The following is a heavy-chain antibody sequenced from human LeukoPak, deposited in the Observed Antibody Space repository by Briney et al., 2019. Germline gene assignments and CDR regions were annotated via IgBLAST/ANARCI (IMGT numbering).Heavy chain of an antibody. CDR1: QFTFSNYV. CDR3: AKRGSGLYFDY. Sequence: GGPLRLSCAASQFTFSNYVMSWVRQAPGRGLEWVSVINSGGSSTSYADSVKGRFTISRDNSENTVYLQMNSLRAEDTAVYYCAKRGSGLYFDYWGQGTLVTVSS. V-gene: IGHV3-23*03. D-gene: IGHD5-12*01. CDR2: INSGGSST. J-gene: IGHJ4*02.